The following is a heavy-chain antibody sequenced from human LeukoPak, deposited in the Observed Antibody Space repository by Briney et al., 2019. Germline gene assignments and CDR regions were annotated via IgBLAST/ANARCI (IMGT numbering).Heavy chain of an antibody. Sequence: GGSLRLSCAASGFTFSSYAMSWVRQAPGKGLEWVSLISWDGGSTYYADSVKGRFTISRDNSKNSLYLQMNSLRTEDTALYYCAKGSDSSGYYGFDYWGQGTLVTVSS. CDR1: GFTFSSYA. D-gene: IGHD3-22*01. V-gene: IGHV3-43*02. CDR2: ISWDGGST. J-gene: IGHJ4*02. CDR3: AKGSDSSGYYGFDY.